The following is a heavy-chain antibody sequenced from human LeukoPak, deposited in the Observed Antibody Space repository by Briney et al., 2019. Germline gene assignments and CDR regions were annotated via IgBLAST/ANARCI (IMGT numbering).Heavy chain of an antibody. CDR3: AKEAYSGSYVWYFDL. J-gene: IGHJ2*01. Sequence: GGSLRLSCAASGFTFSSYAMHWVSQAPGKGLEWVALISDDGSNKYYADSVKGRFTISRDNSKNTLYLQMNSLRAEDTAVYYCAKEAYSGSYVWYFDLWGRGTLVTVSS. D-gene: IGHD1-26*01. CDR2: ISDDGSNK. V-gene: IGHV3-30*04. CDR1: GFTFSSYA.